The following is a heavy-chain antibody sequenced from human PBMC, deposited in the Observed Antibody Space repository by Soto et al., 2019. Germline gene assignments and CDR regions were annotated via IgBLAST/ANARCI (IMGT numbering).Heavy chain of an antibody. Sequence: GGSLRLSCVGSGFTFSTYSINWVRQAPGKGLEWVSSISSRSDIYYADSVKGRFTISRDNAKNSVSLQMNSLRAEDTAVYYCAREYTAWPLAYGLDVWGQGTTVTAP. V-gene: IGHV3-21*01. CDR3: AREYTAWPLAYGLDV. CDR2: ISSRSDI. J-gene: IGHJ6*02. D-gene: IGHD2-2*02. CDR1: GFTFSTYS.